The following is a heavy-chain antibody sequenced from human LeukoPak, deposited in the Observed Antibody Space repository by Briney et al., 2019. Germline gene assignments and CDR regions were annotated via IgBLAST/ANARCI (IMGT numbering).Heavy chain of an antibody. CDR3: AKAGDYSNRIDP. D-gene: IGHD4-11*01. J-gene: IGHJ5*02. V-gene: IGHV3-53*05. CDR2: IYSGGST. Sequence: GGSLRLSCAASGFTVSSNYMSWVRQAPGKGLEWVSVIYSGGSTYYADSVKGRFTISRDNSKNTLYLQMNSLRAEDTAVYYCAKAGDYSNRIDPWGQGTLVTVSS. CDR1: GFTVSSNY.